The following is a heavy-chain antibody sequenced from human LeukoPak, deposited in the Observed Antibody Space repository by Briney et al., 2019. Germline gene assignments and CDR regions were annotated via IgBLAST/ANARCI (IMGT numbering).Heavy chain of an antibody. CDR3: ARHRRTVRGVNWFDP. V-gene: IGHV4-34*01. CDR1: GGSFSGYY. Sequence: SETLSLTCAVYGGSFSGYYWSWIRQPPGKGLEWIGEINHSGSTNYNPSLKSRVTISVDTSKNQFSLKLSSVTAADTAVYYCARHRRTVRGVNWFDPWGQGTLVTVSS. CDR2: INHSGST. D-gene: IGHD3-10*01. J-gene: IGHJ5*02.